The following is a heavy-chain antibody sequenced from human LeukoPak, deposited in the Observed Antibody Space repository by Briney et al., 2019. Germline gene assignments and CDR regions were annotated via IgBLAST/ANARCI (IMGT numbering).Heavy chain of an antibody. CDR3: ARGPGYSSSWYYDY. CDR2: IYYSGST. D-gene: IGHD6-13*01. J-gene: IGHJ4*02. V-gene: IGHV4-59*01. Sequence: SETLSLTCTVSGGSISSYYWSWIRQPPVKGLEWIGYIYYSGSTNYNPSLKSRVTISVDTSKNQFSLKLSSVTAADTAVYYCARGPGYSSSWYYDYWGQGTLVTVSS. CDR1: GGSISSYY.